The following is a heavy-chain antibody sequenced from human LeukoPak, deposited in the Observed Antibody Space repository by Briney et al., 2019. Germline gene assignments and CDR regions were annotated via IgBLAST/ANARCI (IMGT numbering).Heavy chain of an antibody. D-gene: IGHD1-26*01. Sequence: ASVKVSCKASGGTFSSYAISWVRQAPGQGLEWMGGIIPIFGTTKYAQKFQGRVTMTRDTSTSTVYMELSSLRSEDTAVYYCARPKKTRDVSGSYPLYGMDVWGQGTTVTVSS. CDR2: IIPIFGTT. J-gene: IGHJ6*02. CDR3: ARPKKTRDVSGSYPLYGMDV. CDR1: GGTFSSYA. V-gene: IGHV1-69*05.